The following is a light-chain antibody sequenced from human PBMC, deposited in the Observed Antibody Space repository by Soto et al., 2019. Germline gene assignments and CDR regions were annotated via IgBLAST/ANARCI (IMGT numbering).Light chain of an antibody. Sequence: QSALTQPRSVSGSPGQSVTISCTGSSSDVGLYNHVSWYQQHPGKAPKFVIYDVSKRPPGVPDRFSGSRSGNTASLTISGLQAEDEADYYCCAYAGTPYVFGYWTKVTVL. CDR1: SSDVGLYNH. CDR2: DVS. V-gene: IGLV2-11*01. J-gene: IGLJ1*01. CDR3: CAYAGTPYV.